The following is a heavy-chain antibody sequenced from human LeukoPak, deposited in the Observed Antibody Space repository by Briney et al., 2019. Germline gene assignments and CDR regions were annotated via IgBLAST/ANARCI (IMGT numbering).Heavy chain of an antibody. CDR3: TRTGPYYYYGMDV. CDR1: GFTFSSYG. V-gene: IGHV3-30*03. J-gene: IGHJ6*02. CDR2: ISYDGSNK. Sequence: GGSLRLSCAASGFTFSSYGMHWVRQTPGKGLEWVAVISYDGSNKYYADSVKGRFTISRDNNKNSLYLHMNSLRTEDTALYYCTRTGPYYYYGMDVWGQGTTVAVSS. D-gene: IGHD3-9*01.